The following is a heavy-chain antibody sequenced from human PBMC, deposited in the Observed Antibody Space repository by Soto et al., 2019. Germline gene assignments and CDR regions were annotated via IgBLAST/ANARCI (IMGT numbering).Heavy chain of an antibody. CDR2: IYQSGNT. CDR3: VRGKVNFDF. CDR1: NYSISSGYH. J-gene: IGHJ4*02. Sequence: SLTCIVSNYSISSGYHWGWIRQPPGKGLEGIGTIYQSGNTYQNPSLKSRVILSIDTSKNQFSLNLRNVTAADTAVYYCVRGKVNFDFWGKGILVTVSS. V-gene: IGHV4-38-2*02.